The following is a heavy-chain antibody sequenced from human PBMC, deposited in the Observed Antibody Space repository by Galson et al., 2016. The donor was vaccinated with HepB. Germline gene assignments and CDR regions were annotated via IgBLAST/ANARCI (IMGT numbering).Heavy chain of an antibody. CDR2: IYYSGST. CDR1: GGSISSNSYY. CDR3: TSDYNIDAFRI. J-gene: IGHJ3*02. D-gene: IGHD4-11*01. Sequence: LSLTCTVSGGSISSNSYYWGWLRQPPGKGLEWIGSIYYSGSTHYNPSLKSRVTVSVDTSKNQFSLRLTSVTAADTAVYYCTSDYNIDAFRIWGQGTMVTVSS. V-gene: IGHV4-39*01.